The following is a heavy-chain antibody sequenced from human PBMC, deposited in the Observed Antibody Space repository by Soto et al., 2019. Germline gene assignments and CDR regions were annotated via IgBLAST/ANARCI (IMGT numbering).Heavy chain of an antibody. CDR2: ISAYNGNT. CDR1: GYTFTSYG. D-gene: IGHD2-15*01. V-gene: IGHV1-18*01. Sequence: ASVKVSCKASGYTFTSYGISWVRQAPGQGLEWMGWISAYNGNTNYAQKLQGRVTMTTDTSTSTAYMELRSLRSDDTAVYYCERGGYCSGGSCSHYYYYGMDVWGQGTTVTVSS. CDR3: ERGGYCSGGSCSHYYYYGMDV. J-gene: IGHJ6*02.